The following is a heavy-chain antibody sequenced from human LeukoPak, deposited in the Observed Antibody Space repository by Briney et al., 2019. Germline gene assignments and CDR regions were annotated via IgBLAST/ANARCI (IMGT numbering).Heavy chain of an antibody. Sequence: GGSLRLSCAASGFTFSNYGMHWFRQAPVKGLEWVAVIWSDGINRYYADSVKGRFTFSRDNSKNTLSLQMNSLRAEDTALYYCVKERSPFDAFDIWGQGTMVTVSS. CDR3: VKERSPFDAFDI. CDR1: GFTFSNYG. J-gene: IGHJ3*02. CDR2: IWSDGINR. V-gene: IGHV3-33*06.